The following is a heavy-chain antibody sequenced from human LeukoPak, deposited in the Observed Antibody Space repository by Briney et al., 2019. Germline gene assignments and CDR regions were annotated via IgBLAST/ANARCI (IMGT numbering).Heavy chain of an antibody. D-gene: IGHD2-2*02. V-gene: IGHV3-21*01. Sequence: GGSLRLSCAASGFTFSSYSMNWVRQAPGKGLEWVSSISSSSSYIYYADSVKGRFTISRDNAKNSLYLQMNSLRAEDTAVYYCAREGCSSTSCYTRYYAPRVGPYYYYMDVWGKGTTVTVSS. J-gene: IGHJ6*03. CDR1: GFTFSSYS. CDR2: ISSSSSYI. CDR3: AREGCSSTSCYTRYYAPRVGPYYYYMDV.